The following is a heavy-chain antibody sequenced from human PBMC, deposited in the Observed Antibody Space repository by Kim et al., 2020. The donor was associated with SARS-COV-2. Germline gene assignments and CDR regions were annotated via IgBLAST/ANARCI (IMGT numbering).Heavy chain of an antibody. Sequence: SVKVSCKASGGTFSSYAISWVRQAPGQGLEWMGGIIPIFGTANYAQKFQGRVTITADESTSTAYMELSSLRSEDTAVYYCARDSITMVRGVMGYYYYGMDVWGQGTTVTVSS. CDR2: IIPIFGTA. J-gene: IGHJ6*02. V-gene: IGHV1-69*13. CDR3: ARDSITMVRGVMGYYYYGMDV. D-gene: IGHD3-10*01. CDR1: GGTFSSYA.